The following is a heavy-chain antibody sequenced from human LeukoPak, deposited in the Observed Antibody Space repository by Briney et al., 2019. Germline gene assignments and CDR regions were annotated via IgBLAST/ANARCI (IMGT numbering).Heavy chain of an antibody. CDR3: AKDSVVVAAVTFDY. J-gene: IGHJ4*02. D-gene: IGHD2-15*01. CDR2: ISGSGGST. V-gene: IGHV3-23*01. Sequence: SGGSLRLSCAASGFTFSSYAMSWVRQAPGKGLEWVSAISGSGGSTYYADSVKGRFTISRDNSKHTLYLQMNSLRAEDTAVYYCAKDSVVVAAVTFDYWGQGTLVTVSS. CDR1: GFTFSSYA.